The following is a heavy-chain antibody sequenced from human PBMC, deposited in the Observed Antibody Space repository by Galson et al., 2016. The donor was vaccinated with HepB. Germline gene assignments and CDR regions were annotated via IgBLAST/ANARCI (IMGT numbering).Heavy chain of an antibody. V-gene: IGHV3-23*01. J-gene: IGHJ4*02. CDR1: GFSFSSYA. CDR3: AKDTSWALDF. Sequence: SLRLSCAASGFSFSSYAMCWVRQAPGKGLEWVSAIVDSGVTTYYADSVRGRFTISRDNSKSTLYLQMNSLRAEDTAVYYCAKDTSWALDFWGQGNLVTVSS. D-gene: IGHD3-16*01. CDR2: IVDSGVTT.